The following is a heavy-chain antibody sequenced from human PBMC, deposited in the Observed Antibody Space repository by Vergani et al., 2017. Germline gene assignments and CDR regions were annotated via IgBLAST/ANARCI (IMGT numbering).Heavy chain of an antibody. CDR3: ARVGSSSYDFHKWYFDL. CDR1: GGTFSSYA. D-gene: IGHD3-16*01. CDR2: LIPILGTA. V-gene: IGHV1-69*01. J-gene: IGHJ2*01. Sequence: QVQLMQSGAEVKKPGSSVKVSCKASGGTFSSYAISWVRKAPGKGLEWMGGLIPILGTANDAQKFQGRLTITADESTLTAYLELSSLRSEDTAVYYCARVGSSSYDFHKWYFDLWGRGTLVTVSS.